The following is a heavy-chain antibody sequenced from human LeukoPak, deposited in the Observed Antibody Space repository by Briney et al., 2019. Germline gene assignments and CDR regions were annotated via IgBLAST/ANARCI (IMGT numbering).Heavy chain of an antibody. J-gene: IGHJ2*01. CDR3: ARARVVHYNFRSGLHWYFDV. V-gene: IGHV4-38-2*01. Sequence: SETLSLTCDVSGFSISSGHYWAWIRQSPGKWLEWIGTVSYNGNTYYNSSLKSRLDVSVDTSRNHFSLSLSSLTAADTAVYHCARARVVHYNFRSGLHWYFDVWGRGTLVTVSS. CDR2: VSYNGNT. D-gene: IGHD3-3*01. CDR1: GFSISSGHY.